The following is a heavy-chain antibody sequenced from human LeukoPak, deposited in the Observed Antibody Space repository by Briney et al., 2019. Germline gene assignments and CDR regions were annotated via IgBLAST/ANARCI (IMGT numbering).Heavy chain of an antibody. CDR2: INHSGST. CDR1: GGSFSGYY. Sequence: SETLSLTCGVYGGSFSGYYWSWIRQSPGKGLEWIGEINHSGSTNYNPSLKSRITMSVDTSKNQFSLRVSAVTAADTGVYYCARGGGRAYYYYHYMDVWGNGTTVIVSS. CDR3: ARGGGRAYYYYHYMDV. V-gene: IGHV4-34*01. J-gene: IGHJ6*03.